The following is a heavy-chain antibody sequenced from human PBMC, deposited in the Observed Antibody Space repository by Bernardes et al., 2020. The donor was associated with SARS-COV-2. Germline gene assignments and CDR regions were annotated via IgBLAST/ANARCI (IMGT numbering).Heavy chain of an antibody. CDR2: IGDGAT. CDR3: ARGRKEFGAY. Sequence: GGSLRLSCEASGFILSNYWMHWVRQVPGKGLVWVSRIGDGATTYADSVKGRFTISRDKARNTLHLQMNSLRDEDTAVYYCARGRKEFGAYWGQGTLVTVSS. D-gene: IGHD3-10*01. CDR1: GFILSNYW. V-gene: IGHV3-74*01. J-gene: IGHJ4*02.